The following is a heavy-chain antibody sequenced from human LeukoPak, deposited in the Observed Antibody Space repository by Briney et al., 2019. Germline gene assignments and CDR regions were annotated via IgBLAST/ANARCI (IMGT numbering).Heavy chain of an antibody. CDR2: FDPEDGET. CDR1: GYTLTELS. D-gene: IGHD3-9*01. CDR3: ARGDYDILTGYYQSRLGRSARYFDL. Sequence: ASVKVSCEVSGYTLTELSMHWVRQAPGKGLEWMGGFDPEDGETIYAQKFQGRVTITADRSTSTAYMELSSLRSEDTAVYYCARGDYDILTGYYQSRLGRSARYFDLWGRGTLVTVSS. J-gene: IGHJ2*01. V-gene: IGHV1-24*01.